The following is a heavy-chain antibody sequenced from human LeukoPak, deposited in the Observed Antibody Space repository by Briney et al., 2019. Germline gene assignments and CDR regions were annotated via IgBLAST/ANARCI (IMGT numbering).Heavy chain of an antibody. J-gene: IGHJ4*02. D-gene: IGHD2-2*01. V-gene: IGHV3-21*01. CDR2: ISSSSSYI. Sequence: PGGSLRLSRAASGFTFSSYSMNWVRQAPGKGLEWVSSISSSSSYIYYADSVKGRFTISRDNAKNSLYLQMNSLRAEDTAVYYCARGIDCSSTSCYARGLDYWGQGTLVTVSS. CDR1: GFTFSSYS. CDR3: ARGIDCSSTSCYARGLDY.